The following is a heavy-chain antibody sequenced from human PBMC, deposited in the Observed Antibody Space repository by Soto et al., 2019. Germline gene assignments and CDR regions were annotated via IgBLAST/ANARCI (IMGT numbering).Heavy chain of an antibody. V-gene: IGHV3-33*01. CDR3: ARDFLPARWELPYYYYYGMDV. CDR1: GFTFSSYG. J-gene: IGHJ6*02. Sequence: GGSLRLSCAASGFTFSSYGMHWVRQAPGKGLEWVAVIWYDGSNKYYADSVKGRFTISRDNSKNTLYLQMNSLRAEDTAVYYCARDFLPARWELPYYYYYGMDVWGQGTTVTVSS. D-gene: IGHD1-26*01. CDR2: IWYDGSNK.